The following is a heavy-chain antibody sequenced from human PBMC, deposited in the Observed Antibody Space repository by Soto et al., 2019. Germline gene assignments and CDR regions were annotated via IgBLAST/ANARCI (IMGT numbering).Heavy chain of an antibody. Sequence: QITLKESGPTLVKPTQTLTLTCTFSGFSLRTSGLGVGWIRQPPGKALEWLAFIYWDGDKRYSPSLKSRLTIPKDTPKNQVVLTMTNMDPVDAATYYCARKMNYFGSGRFDYWGQGTLVTVSS. V-gene: IGHV2-5*02. CDR3: ARKMNYFGSGRFDY. D-gene: IGHD3-10*01. CDR1: GFSLRTSGLG. CDR2: IYWDGDK. J-gene: IGHJ4*02.